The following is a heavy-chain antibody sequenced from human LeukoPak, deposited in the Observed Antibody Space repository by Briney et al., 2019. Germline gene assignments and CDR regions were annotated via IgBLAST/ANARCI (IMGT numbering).Heavy chain of an antibody. D-gene: IGHD4-4*01. Sequence: GASVKVSCKASGGTFSSYAISWVRQAPGQGLEWMGRIIPILGIANYAQKFQGRVTITADKSTSTAYMELSSLRSEDTAVYYCARSRYSNYEDWFDPWGQGTLVTVSS. V-gene: IGHV1-69*04. J-gene: IGHJ5*02. CDR3: ARSRYSNYEDWFDP. CDR2: IIPILGIA. CDR1: GGTFSSYA.